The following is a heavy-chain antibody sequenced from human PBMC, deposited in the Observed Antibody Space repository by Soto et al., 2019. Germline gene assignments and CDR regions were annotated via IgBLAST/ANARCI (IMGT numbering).Heavy chain of an antibody. CDR1: GFSFGDYA. CDR2: ISGRSDSI. V-gene: IGHV3-9*01. D-gene: IGHD3-9*01. J-gene: IGHJ5*02. Sequence: GGSLSLSCAASGFSFGDYAMHWVRQAPGKGLEWLSAISGRSDSIGYADSVRGRFTISRDNAKNSLYLQMNSLRAEDTALYYCAKEVDWALDLWGQGTLVTVSS. CDR3: AKEVDWALDL.